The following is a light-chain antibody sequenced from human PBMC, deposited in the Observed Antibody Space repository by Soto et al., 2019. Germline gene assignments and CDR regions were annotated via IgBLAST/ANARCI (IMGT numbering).Light chain of an antibody. Sequence: EVVLTQSPGTLSLSPGERATLSCRASQSVSSNYLARYQQKPGQAPRLLIYGASSRATGIPVRFSGSGSGTGFTLTNSRLETEDFVVYYCQQYGSSPGTFGQGTKVEVK. CDR1: QSVSSNY. CDR2: GAS. V-gene: IGKV3-20*01. J-gene: IGKJ1*01. CDR3: QQYGSSPGT.